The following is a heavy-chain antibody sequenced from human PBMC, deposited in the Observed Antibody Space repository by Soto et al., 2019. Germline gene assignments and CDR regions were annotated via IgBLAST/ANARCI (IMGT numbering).Heavy chain of an antibody. V-gene: IGHV1-18*01. CDR3: ARGRTTVTTLLYYYGMDV. CDR2: ISAYNGNT. CDR1: GYTFTSYG. Sequence: ASVKVSCKASGYTFTSYGISWVRQAPGQGLEWMGWISAYNGNTNYAQKLQGRVTMTTDTSTSTAYMELRSLRSDDTAVYYCARGRTTVTTLLYYYGMDVWGQGTTVTVSS. J-gene: IGHJ6*02. D-gene: IGHD4-17*01.